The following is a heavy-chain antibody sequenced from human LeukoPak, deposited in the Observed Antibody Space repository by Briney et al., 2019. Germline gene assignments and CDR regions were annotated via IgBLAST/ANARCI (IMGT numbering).Heavy chain of an antibody. CDR3: TREDRPYCPFAY. CDR1: GGSIDITNY. CDR2: IAHDGTT. Sequence: PSETLSLTCGVSGGSIDITNYWSWVRQAPGKGLEWTGEIAHDGTTNYNPSLRSRVAMSFDRANNQFSLSLTSVTAADTAVYYCTREDRPYCPFAYWGQGVLVTVSS. J-gene: IGHJ4*02. D-gene: IGHD1-26*01. V-gene: IGHV4-4*02.